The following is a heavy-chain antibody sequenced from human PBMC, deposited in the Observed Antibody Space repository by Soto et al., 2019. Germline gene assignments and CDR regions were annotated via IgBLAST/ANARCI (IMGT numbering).Heavy chain of an antibody. D-gene: IGHD2-2*02. CDR2: IYSGGST. CDR1: GFTVSSNY. CDR3: AKAAFNCCCYTGQCWGCDY. V-gene: IGHV3-66*01. Sequence: GGSLRLSCAASGFTVSSNYMSWVRQAPGKGLEWVSVIYSGGSTYYADSVKGRFTISRDNSKNTLYLQMNSLRAEDTAVYYCAKAAFNCCCYTGQCWGCDYWCQGTLVTV. J-gene: IGHJ4*02.